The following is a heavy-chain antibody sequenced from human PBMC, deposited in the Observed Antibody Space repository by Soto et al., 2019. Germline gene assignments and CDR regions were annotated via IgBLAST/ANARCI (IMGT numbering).Heavy chain of an antibody. Sequence: SETLSLTCAVYGGSFSAYYWSWIRQPPGKGLEWIGEINHSGGTNYNPSLKSRLAMSVDRSKNQVSLNLSSVTAADTAVYYCARGRRQQLVRSKYDWFDPWGQGTLVTVSS. CDR1: GGSFSAYY. CDR3: ARGRRQQLVRSKYDWFDP. V-gene: IGHV4-34*01. CDR2: INHSGGT. J-gene: IGHJ5*02. D-gene: IGHD6-13*01.